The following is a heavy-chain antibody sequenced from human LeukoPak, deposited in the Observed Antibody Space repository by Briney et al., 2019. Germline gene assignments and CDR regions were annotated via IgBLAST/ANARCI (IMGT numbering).Heavy chain of an antibody. D-gene: IGHD2-21*02. Sequence: ASVKVSCKASGGTFSSYAISWVRQAPGQGLEWMGGIIPIFGTANYAQKFQGRVTITADESTSTAYMELSSLRSEDTAVYYCARGVVVTLGTYYFDYWGQGTLVTVSS. CDR3: ARGVVVTLGTYYFDY. V-gene: IGHV1-69*13. J-gene: IGHJ4*02. CDR2: IIPIFGTA. CDR1: GGTFSSYA.